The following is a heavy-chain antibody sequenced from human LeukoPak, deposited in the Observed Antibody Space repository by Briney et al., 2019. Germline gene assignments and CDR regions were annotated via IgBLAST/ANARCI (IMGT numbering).Heavy chain of an antibody. CDR1: GFTFDDYA. J-gene: IGHJ4*02. Sequence: GGSLRLSCAASGFTFDDYAMHWVRQAPGKGLEWVSLISWDGGSTYYADSVKGRFTISRDNSKNSLYLQMNSLRAEDTALYYCAKDSCSSGYYGYDYWGQGTLVTVSS. D-gene: IGHD3-22*01. V-gene: IGHV3-43D*04. CDR3: AKDSCSSGYYGYDY. CDR2: ISWDGGST.